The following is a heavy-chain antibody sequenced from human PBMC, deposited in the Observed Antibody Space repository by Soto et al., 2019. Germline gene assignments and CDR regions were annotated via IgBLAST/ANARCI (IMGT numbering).Heavy chain of an antibody. D-gene: IGHD4-17*01. CDR3: AKVPLRPSYFDY. V-gene: IGHV3-23*01. CDR1: GFIFNNYA. Sequence: EVQLLDSGGGLAQPGGSLRVSCAASGFIFNNYAMNWVRQAPGEGLQWVAGISASGVSTYYADSVKGRFIISRDNSKNPLFLKINSRRAEDAAIYYCAKVPLRPSYFDYWGLETLVPVSS. J-gene: IGHJ4*02. CDR2: ISASGVST.